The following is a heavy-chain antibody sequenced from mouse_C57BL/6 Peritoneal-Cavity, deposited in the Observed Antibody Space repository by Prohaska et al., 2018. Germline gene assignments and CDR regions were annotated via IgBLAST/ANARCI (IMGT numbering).Heavy chain of an antibody. Sequence: EVKLLQSGGGLVQPGGSLKLSCAASGIDFSRYWMSWVRRAPGKGLEWIGKINPDSSTINYAPSLKDKFISSRDNAKNTLYLQMSKVRSEDTALYYCARGGFLYAMDYWGQGTSVTVSS. CDR3: ARGGFLYAMDY. CDR2: INPDSSTI. V-gene: IGHV4-1*01. CDR1: GIDFSRYW. J-gene: IGHJ4*01.